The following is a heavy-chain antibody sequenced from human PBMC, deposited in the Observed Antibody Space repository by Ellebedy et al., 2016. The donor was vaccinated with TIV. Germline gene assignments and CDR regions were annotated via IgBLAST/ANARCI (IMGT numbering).Heavy chain of an antibody. J-gene: IGHJ4*01. V-gene: IGHV3-7*01. CDR2: INRDGSQK. CDR1: GFAFNQFS. CDR3: ARWFSWGTTSAFES. Sequence: GGSLRLXCAASGFAFNQFSMSWVRQAPGKGLEWVATINRDGSQKFYADSVKGRFTISRDNAESSVFLQTSSLRYVDTAIYYCARWFSWGTTSAFESWGQGHLVTVSS. D-gene: IGHD3-16*01.